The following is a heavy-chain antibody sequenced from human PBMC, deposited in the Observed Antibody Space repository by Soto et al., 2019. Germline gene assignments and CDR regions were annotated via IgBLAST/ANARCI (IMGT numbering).Heavy chain of an antibody. CDR2: ISAYNGNS. D-gene: IGHD3-3*01. Sequence: QVQLVPSGAEVKKPGASVKVSCKASGHTFTGYAISWVRQAPGQGLEWMGWISAYNGNSNHAQKLQGRATMTTDTSTSTAYMELRSLRSDDTDVYYCASSWRGARYAFDIWGQGTMVTVS. CDR3: ASSWRGARYAFDI. J-gene: IGHJ3*02. V-gene: IGHV1-18*01. CDR1: GHTFTGYA.